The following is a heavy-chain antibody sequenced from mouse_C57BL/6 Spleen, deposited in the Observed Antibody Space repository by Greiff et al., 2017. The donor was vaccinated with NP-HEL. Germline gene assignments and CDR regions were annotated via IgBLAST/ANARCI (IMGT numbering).Heavy chain of an antibody. CDR1: GYSFTGYY. CDR3: ARGRDSNAWFAY. J-gene: IGHJ3*01. CDR2: INPSTGGT. V-gene: IGHV1-42*01. D-gene: IGHD2-5*01. Sequence: EVQLQQSGPELVKPGASVKISCKASGYSFTGYYMNWVKQSPEKSLEWIGEINPSTGGTTYNQKFKAKATLTVDKSSSTAYMQLKSLTSEDSAVYYCARGRDSNAWFAYWGQGTLVTVSA.